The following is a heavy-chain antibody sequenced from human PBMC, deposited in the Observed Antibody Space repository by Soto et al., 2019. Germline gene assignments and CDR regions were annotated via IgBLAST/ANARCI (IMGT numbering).Heavy chain of an antibody. CDR3: AKSEGRDGYSFDY. CDR2: IIPMFGTP. CDR1: GGTFNRQD. D-gene: IGHD5-12*01. V-gene: IGHV1-69*13. J-gene: IGHJ4*02. Sequence: SVKVSCKASGGTFNRQDMRWVRQAPGQGLEWVGGIIPMFGTPHYAEKFQDRVTITADESTATAYLELSSLTSEDTAVYYCAKSEGRDGYSFDYWGPGTLVTVSS.